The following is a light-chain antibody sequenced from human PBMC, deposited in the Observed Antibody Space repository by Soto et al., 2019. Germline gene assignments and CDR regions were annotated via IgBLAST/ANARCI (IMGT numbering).Light chain of an antibody. CDR2: GAS. V-gene: IGKV3-20*01. CDR3: QQYESSRT. Sequence: EIVLPQSPGPLSLTPGERATLSCRASQSVSSTFLAWYQQKPGQAPKVLIYGASTRATPIPDRVSGSGSGTDFTLTISRLEPEDFAMYYCQQYESSRTFGQGTKVEMK. J-gene: IGKJ1*01. CDR1: QSVSSTF.